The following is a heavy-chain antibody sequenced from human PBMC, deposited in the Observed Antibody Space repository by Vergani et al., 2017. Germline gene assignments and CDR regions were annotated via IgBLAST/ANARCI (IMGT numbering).Heavy chain of an antibody. CDR2: INPSGGST. V-gene: IGHV1-46*01. D-gene: IGHD6-13*01. Sequence: QVQLVQSGAEVKKPGASVKVSCKASGYTFTSYYMHWVRQAPGQGLEWMGIINPSGGSTSYAQKFQGRVTMTRDTSTSTVYVELSSLGSEDTAVYYGAREGGDLAAAGPYYYYGMDVWGEGTTVTVSS. CDR3: AREGGDLAAAGPYYYYGMDV. CDR1: GYTFTSYY. J-gene: IGHJ6*04.